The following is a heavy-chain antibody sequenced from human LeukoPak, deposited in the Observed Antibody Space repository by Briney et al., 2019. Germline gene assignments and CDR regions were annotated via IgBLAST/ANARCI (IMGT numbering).Heavy chain of an antibody. CDR1: GGSISSYY. D-gene: IGHD1-26*01. J-gene: IGHJ4*02. CDR2: IYYSGST. CDR3: ARTGWDAYYFDY. V-gene: IGHV4-59*12. Sequence: SETLSLTCTVSGGSISSYYWSWIRQPPGKGLEWIGYIYYSGSTNYNPSLKSRVTISVDTSKNQFSLKLSSVTAADTAVYYCARTGWDAYYFDYWGQGTLVTVSS.